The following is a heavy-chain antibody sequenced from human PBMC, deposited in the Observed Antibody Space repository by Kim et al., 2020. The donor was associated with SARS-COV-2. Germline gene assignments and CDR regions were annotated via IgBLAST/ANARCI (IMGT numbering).Heavy chain of an antibody. J-gene: IGHJ5*02. V-gene: IGHV7-4-1*02. CDR3: ARDPRRLWFGELLRGILEDWFDP. CDR1: GYTFTSYA. CDR2: INTNTGNP. D-gene: IGHD3-10*01. Sequence: ASVKVSCKASGYTFTSYAMNWVRQAPGQGLEWMGWINTNTGNPTYAQGFTGRFVFSLDTSVSTAYLQISSLKAEDTAVYYCARDPRRLWFGELLRGILEDWFDPWGQGTLVTVSS.